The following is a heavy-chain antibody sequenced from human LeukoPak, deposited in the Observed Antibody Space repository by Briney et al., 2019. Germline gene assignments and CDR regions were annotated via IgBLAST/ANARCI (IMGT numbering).Heavy chain of an antibody. CDR3: AGSLRDYGDHEGAFDI. CDR1: GYTFTSYG. CDR2: ISAYNGNT. Sequence: GASVKVSSKASGYTFTSYGISWVRQAPGQGLEWMGWISAYNGNTNYAQKLQGRVTMTTDTSTSTAYMELRSLRSDDTAVYYCAGSLRDYGDHEGAFDIWGQGTMVTVSS. D-gene: IGHD4-17*01. V-gene: IGHV1-18*01. J-gene: IGHJ3*02.